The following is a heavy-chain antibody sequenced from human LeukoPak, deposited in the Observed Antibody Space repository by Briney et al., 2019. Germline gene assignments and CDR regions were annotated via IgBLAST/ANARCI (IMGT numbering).Heavy chain of an antibody. Sequence: PGGSLRLSCSASGFTFSSYAMHWVRQAPGKGLEYVSAISSNGGSTYYADSVKGRFTISRDNAKNTMYLQMNSLRAEDAAVYYCARAGGGFDYWGQGTLVTVPS. D-gene: IGHD3-16*01. CDR1: GFTFSSYA. CDR3: ARAGGGFDY. V-gene: IGHV3-64*04. J-gene: IGHJ4*02. CDR2: ISSNGGST.